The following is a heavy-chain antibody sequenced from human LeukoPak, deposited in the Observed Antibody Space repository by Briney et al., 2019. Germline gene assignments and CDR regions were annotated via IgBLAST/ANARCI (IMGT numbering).Heavy chain of an antibody. Sequence: ASVKVSCKASGYTFTNYYMHWVRQAPGQGLEWMGILNPSSGSTAYAQKFQGRVTMTRDTFTGTVYMELSSLRSEDTAVYYCARDEATGWFDPWGQGTLVIVFS. J-gene: IGHJ5*02. CDR1: GYTFTNYY. V-gene: IGHV1-46*01. CDR2: LNPSSGST. CDR3: ARDEATGWFDP.